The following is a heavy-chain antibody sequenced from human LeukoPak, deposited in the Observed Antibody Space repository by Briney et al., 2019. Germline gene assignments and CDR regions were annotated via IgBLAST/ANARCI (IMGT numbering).Heavy chain of an antibody. V-gene: IGHV4-38-2*02. CDR1: GYSISSGYY. J-gene: IGHJ6*03. Sequence: SETLSLTCTVSGYSISSGYYWGWIRQPPGKGLEWIGSIYHSGTTYFNPPLKSRITISVDTSKNQFSLKLKSVTAADTAVYYCARDGNFYKYYDMDVWGKGTTVTVSS. D-gene: IGHD3-3*01. CDR3: ARDGNFYKYYDMDV. CDR2: IYHSGTT.